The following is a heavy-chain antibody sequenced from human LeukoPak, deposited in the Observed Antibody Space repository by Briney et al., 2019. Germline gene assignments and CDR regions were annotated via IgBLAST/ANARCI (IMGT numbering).Heavy chain of an antibody. V-gene: IGHV4-39*06. CDR1: GGSISSSSYY. Sequence: SETLSLTCTVSGGSISSSSYYWGWIRQPPGKGLEWFGSIEYSGSTYYNPSLKSRVTISVDTSKNQFTLKLSSVTAADTAVYYCAREHCSGGSCYSIYYYYYRDVWGKGTTVTVFS. CDR2: IEYSGST. J-gene: IGHJ6*03. D-gene: IGHD2-15*01. CDR3: AREHCSGGSCYSIYYYYYRDV.